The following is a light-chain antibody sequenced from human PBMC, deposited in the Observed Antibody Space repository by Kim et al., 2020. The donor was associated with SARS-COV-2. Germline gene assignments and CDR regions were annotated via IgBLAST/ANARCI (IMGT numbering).Light chain of an antibody. J-gene: IGLJ3*02. Sequence: QSALTQPPSASGSPGQSVTISCTGTSSDVGGYNYVSWYQQHPGKAPKLMMYEVSKRPSGVPDRFSGSKSGNTASLTVSGLQAEDEADYYCTSYADNNNVVFGGGTQLTVL. CDR1: SSDVGGYNY. CDR3: TSYADNNNVV. CDR2: EVS. V-gene: IGLV2-8*01.